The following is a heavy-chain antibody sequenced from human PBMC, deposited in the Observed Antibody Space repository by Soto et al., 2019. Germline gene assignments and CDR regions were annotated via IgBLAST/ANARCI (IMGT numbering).Heavy chain of an antibody. Sequence: GGSLRLSCTASGFTFSSYSMNWVRQAPGKGLEWVSSISSSSYIYYADSVKGRFTISRDNAKNSLYLQMNSLRAEDTAVYYCAPTYCGGDCYSVNWFDPWGQGTLVTVSS. J-gene: IGHJ5*02. CDR3: APTYCGGDCYSVNWFDP. D-gene: IGHD2-21*02. V-gene: IGHV3-21*01. CDR2: ISSSSYI. CDR1: GFTFSSYS.